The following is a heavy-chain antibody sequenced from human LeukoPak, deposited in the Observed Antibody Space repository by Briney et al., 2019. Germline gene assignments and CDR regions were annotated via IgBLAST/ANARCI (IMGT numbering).Heavy chain of an antibody. D-gene: IGHD3-10*01. V-gene: IGHV3-7*01. CDR2: INQDGSEK. CDR3: ARDRVNYFDY. J-gene: IGHJ4*02. Sequence: PGGSLRPSCAASGFTFSTYWMSWVRQAPGKGLEWVANINQDGSEKSYVDSVKGRFTISRDNAKKSLYLQMNSLRAEDTAVYYCARDRVNYFDYWGQGTLVTVSS. CDR1: GFTFSTYW.